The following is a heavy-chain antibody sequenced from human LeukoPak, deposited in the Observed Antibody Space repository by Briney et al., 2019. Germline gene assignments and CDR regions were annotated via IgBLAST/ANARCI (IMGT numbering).Heavy chain of an antibody. CDR3: ARAPPLGSGQAFDY. V-gene: IGHV1-69*13. Sequence: ASVKVSCKAPGGTFSSYAISWVRQAPGQGLEWMGGIIPIFGTANYAQKFQGRVTITADESTSTAYMELSSLRSEDTAVYYCARAPPLGSGQAFDYWGQGTLVTVSS. J-gene: IGHJ4*02. CDR1: GGTFSSYA. CDR2: IIPIFGTA. D-gene: IGHD2-15*01.